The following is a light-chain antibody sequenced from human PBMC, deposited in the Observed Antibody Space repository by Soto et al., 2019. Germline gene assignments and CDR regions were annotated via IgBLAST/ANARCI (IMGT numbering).Light chain of an antibody. Sequence: DIQMTQSPSTLSASVGDRVTITCRASQSISSWLAWYQQKPGKAPKLLIYTASSLESGVPSRFSGSGSGTEFTLTISSLQPDDFATYDCQQYNTYVFTFGPGTKVDIK. V-gene: IGKV1-5*03. CDR2: TAS. CDR3: QQYNTYVFT. J-gene: IGKJ3*01. CDR1: QSISSW.